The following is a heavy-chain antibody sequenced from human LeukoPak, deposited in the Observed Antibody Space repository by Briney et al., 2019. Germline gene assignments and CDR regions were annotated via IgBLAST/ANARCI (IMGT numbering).Heavy chain of an antibody. CDR1: GFTLSSFA. CDR3: ANPTFYCSSTKCPA. Sequence: GGSLRLSCAASGFTLSSFAMSWVRQAPGKGLEWVSAISDSGGSTYYADSVKGRFTISRDNSKNTLYLQMNSLRAEDTAVYYCANPTFYCSSTKCPAWGQGTLVTVSS. D-gene: IGHD2-2*01. CDR2: ISDSGGST. J-gene: IGHJ5*02. V-gene: IGHV3-23*01.